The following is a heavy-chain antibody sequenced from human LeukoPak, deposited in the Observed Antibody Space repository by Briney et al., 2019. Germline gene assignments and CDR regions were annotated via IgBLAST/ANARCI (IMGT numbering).Heavy chain of an antibody. Sequence: ASVKVSCKASGYTFTSYDINWVRQATGQGLEWMGWMNPNSGNTGYAQKFQGRVTMTRNTSISTAYMGLSSLRSEDTAVYYCARGRTATVINWFDPWGQGTLVTVSS. J-gene: IGHJ5*02. D-gene: IGHD4-11*01. CDR3: ARGRTATVINWFDP. V-gene: IGHV1-8*01. CDR1: GYTFTSYD. CDR2: MNPNSGNT.